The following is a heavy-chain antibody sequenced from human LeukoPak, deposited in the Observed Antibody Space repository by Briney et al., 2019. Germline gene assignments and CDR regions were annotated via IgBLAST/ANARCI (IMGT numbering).Heavy chain of an antibody. V-gene: IGHV3-48*03. D-gene: IGHD4-17*01. J-gene: IGHJ4*02. CDR3: ARDLYGDYEGVDYFDY. CDR2: ISSSGSTI. Sequence: GGSLRLSCAASGFTFSSYEMNWVRQAPGKGLEWVSYISSSGSTIYYADSVKGRFTISRDNAKNSLYLQMNSLRAEDTAVYYCARDLYGDYEGVDYFDYWGQGTLVTVSS. CDR1: GFTFSSYE.